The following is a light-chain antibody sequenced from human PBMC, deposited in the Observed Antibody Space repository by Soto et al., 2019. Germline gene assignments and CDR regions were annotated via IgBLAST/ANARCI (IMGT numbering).Light chain of an antibody. V-gene: IGKV3-15*01. J-gene: IGKJ2*01. CDR1: QSVSSN. Sequence: EIVMTQSPATLSVSPGERATLSCRASQSVSSNLAWYQQKPGQAPRLLIYGASTRATGIPARFSGSGSGTEFTLTISSLQPEDFAVYYCQQCNNWPLYTFGQGTKLEIK. CDR3: QQCNNWPLYT. CDR2: GAS.